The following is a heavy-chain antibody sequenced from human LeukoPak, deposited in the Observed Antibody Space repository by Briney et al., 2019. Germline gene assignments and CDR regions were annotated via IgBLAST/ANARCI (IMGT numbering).Heavy chain of an antibody. V-gene: IGHV3-48*01. Sequence: GGSLRLSCAASGFTFSSYSMNWVRQAPGKGLEWVSYISSSSSTIYYADSVKGRFTISRDNAKNSLYLQMNSLRAEDTAVYYCARDDDSSGYYFWADYWGQGTLVTVSS. CDR1: GFTFSSYS. D-gene: IGHD3-22*01. CDR2: ISSSSSTI. J-gene: IGHJ4*02. CDR3: ARDDDSSGYYFWADY.